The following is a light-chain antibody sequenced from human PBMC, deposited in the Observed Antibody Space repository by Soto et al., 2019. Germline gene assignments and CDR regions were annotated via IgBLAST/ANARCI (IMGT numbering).Light chain of an antibody. CDR3: HQRSNWPQT. CDR1: QSLSSS. CDR2: DSS. V-gene: IGKV3-11*01. Sequence: EIVLTQSPATLSLSPGERATLSCRASQSLSSSLAWYQQKPGQAPRLLIYDSSTRATGIPVRFSGSGSGTDFTLTISSLEPEDFAVYYCHQRSNWPQTFGQGTKLEIK. J-gene: IGKJ2*01.